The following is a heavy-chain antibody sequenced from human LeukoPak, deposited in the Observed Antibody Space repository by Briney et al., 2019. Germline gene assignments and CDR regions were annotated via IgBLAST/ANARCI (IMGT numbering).Heavy chain of an antibody. J-gene: IGHJ5*02. CDR3: ARVMVEYRSGWYPLYNWFDP. CDR1: GGSISSGGYY. V-gene: IGHV4-30-4*01. CDR2: IYYSGST. D-gene: IGHD6-19*01. Sequence: SETLSLTCTVSGGSISSGGYYWSWIRQPAGKGLEWIGYIYYSGSTYYNPSLKSRVTISVDTSKNQFSLKLSSVTAADMAVYYCARVMVEYRSGWYPLYNWFDPWGQGTLVTVSS.